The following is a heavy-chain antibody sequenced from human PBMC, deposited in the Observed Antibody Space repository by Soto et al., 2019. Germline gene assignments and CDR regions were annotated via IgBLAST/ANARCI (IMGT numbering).Heavy chain of an antibody. D-gene: IGHD3-3*01. V-gene: IGHV4-34*01. Sequence: PSETLSLSRSVYGGSFSDYYWSWIRQPPGKGLEWIGEINHSGSTNYNPSLKSRVTISVHTSKNQFSLKLSSVTAADTAVYYCARARKGSGSDYYYHYGMDFWGKGTTVTVSS. CDR3: ARARKGSGSDYYYHYGMDF. CDR1: GGSFSDYY. CDR2: INHSGST. J-gene: IGHJ6*04.